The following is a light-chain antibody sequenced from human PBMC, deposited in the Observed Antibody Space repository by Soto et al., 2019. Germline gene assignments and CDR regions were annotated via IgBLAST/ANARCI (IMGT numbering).Light chain of an antibody. CDR3: GIWATTLYV. Sequence: QSVLTQPPSVSAAPGQKVTISCSGSNSDIANHYISWYQQLPGTAPKLLIYANNRRPSGIPERFSASKSGSSSTLSITELQTGDEADYFCGIWATTLYVFGTGTKVSVL. V-gene: IGLV1-51*01. CDR2: ANN. J-gene: IGLJ1*01. CDR1: NSDIANHY.